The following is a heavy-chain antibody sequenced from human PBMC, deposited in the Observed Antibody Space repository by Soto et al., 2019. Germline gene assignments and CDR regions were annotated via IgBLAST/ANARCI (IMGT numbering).Heavy chain of an antibody. CDR3: ASDSQQVSFYGMDV. V-gene: IGHV3-48*01. CDR1: GFTFSTYS. J-gene: IGHJ6*02. CDR2: ISSGSSTI. Sequence: PGGSLRLSCAASGFTFSTYSMNWVRQAAGKGLEWLSYISSGSSTIYYADSVKGRFTIFGDNAKNSLYLQMNSLRAEDTAVYYCASDSQQVSFYGMDVWGQGTTVTVSS.